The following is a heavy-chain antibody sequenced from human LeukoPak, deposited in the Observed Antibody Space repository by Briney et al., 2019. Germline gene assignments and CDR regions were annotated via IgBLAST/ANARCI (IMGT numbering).Heavy chain of an antibody. CDR1: GASMTSTIYY. V-gene: IGHV4-39*07. CDR2: INHSGST. CDR3: ARALGYCSSTSCEIPANWFDP. J-gene: IGHJ5*02. D-gene: IGHD2-2*01. Sequence: PSETLSLTCTVSGASMTSTIYYWGWIRQTPGKGLEWIGEINHSGSTNYNPSLKSRVTISVDTSKNQFSLKLSSVTAADTAVYYCARALGYCSSTSCEIPANWFDPWGQGTLATVSS.